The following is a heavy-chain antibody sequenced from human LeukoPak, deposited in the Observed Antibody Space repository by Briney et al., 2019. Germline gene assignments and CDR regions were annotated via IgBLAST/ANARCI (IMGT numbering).Heavy chain of an antibody. CDR1: GFTFSSYA. CDR2: ISYDGSNK. V-gene: IGHV3-30-3*01. J-gene: IGHJ3*02. Sequence: GGSLRLSCAASGFTFSSYAMHWVRQAPGKGLEWVAVISYDGSNKYYADSVKGRFTISRGNAKNSLYLQMNSLRVEDTAVYYCARDESGDNDAFDIWGQGTMVTVSS. CDR3: ARDESGDNDAFDI. D-gene: IGHD2-21*01.